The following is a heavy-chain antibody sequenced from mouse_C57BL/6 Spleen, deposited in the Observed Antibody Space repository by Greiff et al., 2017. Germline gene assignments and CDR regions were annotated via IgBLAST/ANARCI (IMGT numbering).Heavy chain of an antibody. J-gene: IGHJ4*01. V-gene: IGHV1-15*01. Sequence: VKLQQSGAELVRPGASVTLSCKASGYTFTDYEMHWVKQTPVHGLEWIGAIDPETGGTAYNQKFKGKATLTADKSSSTAYMELRSLTSEDAAVYYCTRSRWLRRDWGRGTSVTVSS. CDR1: GYTFTDYE. CDR3: TRSRWLRRD. D-gene: IGHD2-2*01. CDR2: IDPETGGT.